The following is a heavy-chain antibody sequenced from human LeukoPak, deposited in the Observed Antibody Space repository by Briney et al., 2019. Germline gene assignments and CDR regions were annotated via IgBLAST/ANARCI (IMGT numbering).Heavy chain of an antibody. V-gene: IGHV3-23*01. D-gene: IGHD6-13*01. CDR2: ISGSGGST. CDR1: GFTFSNYA. CDR3: AKVPSNWYFEGFDY. Sequence: GGSLRLSCAASGFTFSNYAMSWVRQAPGKGLEWVSAISGSGGSTYYADSVKGRFTTSRDNSKNTLYLQMNSLRAEDTAVYYCAKVPSNWYFEGFDYWGQGTLVTVSS. J-gene: IGHJ4*02.